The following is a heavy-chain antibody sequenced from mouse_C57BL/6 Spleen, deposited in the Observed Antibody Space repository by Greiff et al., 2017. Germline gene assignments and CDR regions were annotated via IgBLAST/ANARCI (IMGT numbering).Heavy chain of an antibody. CDR2: INPNNGGT. J-gene: IGHJ1*03. Sequence: EVQLQQSGPELVKPGASVKISCKASGYTFTDYYMNWVKQSHGKSLEWIGDINPNNGGTSYNQKFKGKATLTVDKSSSTAYMELRSLTSEDSAVYCSARDGFITTWYFDVWGTGTTVTVSS. CDR1: GYTFTDYY. D-gene: IGHD1-1*01. V-gene: IGHV1-26*01. CDR3: ARDGFITTWYFDV.